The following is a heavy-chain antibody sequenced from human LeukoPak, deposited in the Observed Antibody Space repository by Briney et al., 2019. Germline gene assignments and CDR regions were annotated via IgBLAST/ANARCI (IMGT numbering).Heavy chain of an antibody. V-gene: IGHV3-7*01. CDR3: TRDRSRAEDD. CDR1: GFTFSGHW. CDR2: INQGGSDK. J-gene: IGHJ4*02. D-gene: IGHD1-14*01. Sequence: AGSLRLSCAASGFTFSGHWMSWVRQAPGKGLEWVANINQGGSDKYYVDSVKGRFTISRDNANNLLYLQMNSLRGEDTAVYYGTRDRSRAEDDWGQGTLVTVSS.